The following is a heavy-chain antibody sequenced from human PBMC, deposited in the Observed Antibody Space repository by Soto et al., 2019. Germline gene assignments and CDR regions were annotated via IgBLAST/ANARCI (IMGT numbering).Heavy chain of an antibody. CDR3: AREGVGGNYEEYFFDY. CDR2: INWNGGST. J-gene: IGHJ4*02. V-gene: IGHV3-20*04. Sequence: EVPLVESGGGVVRPGGSLKLSCAASGFTFDDYGMSWVRQAPGTGLEWVSGINWNGGSTGYADSVKGRFTISRDNAKNSLYLQMNSLRAEDTALYYCAREGVGGNYEEYFFDYWGQGTLVTVSS. D-gene: IGHD1-26*01. CDR1: GFTFDDYG.